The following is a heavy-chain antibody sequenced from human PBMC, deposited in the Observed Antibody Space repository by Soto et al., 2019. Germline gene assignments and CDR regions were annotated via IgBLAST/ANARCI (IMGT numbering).Heavy chain of an antibody. J-gene: IGHJ3*02. V-gene: IGHV4-31*03. Sequence: QVQLQESGPGLVKPSQTLSLTCTVSGGSISSGGYYWSWIRQHPGKGLEWIGYIYYTGSTYYNPSLMSRITISVDTSKKQFSLRLSSVTAADTAGYYCASYQQSYAFDIWGQGTMVTVSS. D-gene: IGHD2-2*01. CDR3: ASYQQSYAFDI. CDR2: IYYTGST. CDR1: GGSISSGGYY.